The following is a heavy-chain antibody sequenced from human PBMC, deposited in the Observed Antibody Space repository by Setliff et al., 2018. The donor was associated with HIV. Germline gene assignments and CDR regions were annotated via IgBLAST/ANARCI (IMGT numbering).Heavy chain of an antibody. V-gene: IGHV1-46*01. CDR3: ARIPNHSSGFDY. J-gene: IGHJ4*02. CDR1: GYTFTSYY. Sequence: GASVKVSCKASGYTFTSYYMHWVRQAPGQGLEWMGIINPSGGSTSYAQKFQGRVTITADESTTTAYMELSSLRSEDTAVYYCARIPNHSSGFDYWGQGTPVTVSS. D-gene: IGHD3-22*01. CDR2: INPSGGST.